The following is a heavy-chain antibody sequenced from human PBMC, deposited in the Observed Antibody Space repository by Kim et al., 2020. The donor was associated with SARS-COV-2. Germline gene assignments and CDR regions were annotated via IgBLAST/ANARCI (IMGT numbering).Heavy chain of an antibody. CDR3: ARDYGDLLYYYYYYGMDV. J-gene: IGHJ6*02. Sequence: GGSLRLSCAASGFTFSSYAMHWVRQAPGKGLEWVAVISYDGSNKYYADSVKGRFTISRDNSKNTLYLQMNSLRAEDTAVYYCARDYGDLLYYYYYYGMDVWGQGTTVTVSS. D-gene: IGHD4-17*01. CDR2: ISYDGSNK. V-gene: IGHV3-30*04. CDR1: GFTFSSYA.